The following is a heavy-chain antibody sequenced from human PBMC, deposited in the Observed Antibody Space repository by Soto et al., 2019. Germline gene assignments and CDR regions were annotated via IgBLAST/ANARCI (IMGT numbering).Heavy chain of an antibody. CDR3: ARSAITLFLVVSIPPHYFSEMDV. CDR2: IIPIFGIG. D-gene: IGHD3-3*01. Sequence: QVQLVQSGAEVKKPGSSVKVSCKASGGTFNRYAISWVRQAPGQGLEWMGGIIPIFGIGNDAQRFQGRVTITADESTGTAYMELSSLRSEDTGVYYCARSAITLFLVVSIPPHYFSEMDVWGQGTTVTVSS. J-gene: IGHJ6*02. CDR1: GGTFNRYA. V-gene: IGHV1-69*01.